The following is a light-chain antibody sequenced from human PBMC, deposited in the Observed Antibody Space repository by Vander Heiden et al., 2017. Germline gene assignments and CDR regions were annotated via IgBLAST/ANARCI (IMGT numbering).Light chain of an antibody. CDR3: GTWDTSLSVVV. CDR1: SSNIGSTY. Sequence: QSVLTQPPSVSAAQGQKVTISCSGSSSNIGSTYVSWYQQLPGTAHKLLIYDNNKRPSGIPDRFSGSKSGTSATLGITGVQTGDEADYYCGTWDTSLSVVVFGGGTKLTVL. V-gene: IGLV1-51*01. CDR2: DNN. J-gene: IGLJ2*01.